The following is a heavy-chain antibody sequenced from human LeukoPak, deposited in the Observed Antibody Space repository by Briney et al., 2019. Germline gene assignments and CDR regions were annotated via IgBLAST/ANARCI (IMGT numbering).Heavy chain of an antibody. Sequence: PGGSLRLSCAASGFTFNDYAMQWVRQVPGRGLEWVAGISWKAGGIGYAESVKGRFTISRDNAKKSLFLQMDSLRVDDTAVYYCAKDKGGAHSIVLFGPVGKWGQGTLVTVSS. CDR2: ISWKAGGI. V-gene: IGHV3-9*01. D-gene: IGHD3-3*01. CDR1: GFTFNDYA. CDR3: AKDKGGAHSIVLFGPVGK. J-gene: IGHJ4*02.